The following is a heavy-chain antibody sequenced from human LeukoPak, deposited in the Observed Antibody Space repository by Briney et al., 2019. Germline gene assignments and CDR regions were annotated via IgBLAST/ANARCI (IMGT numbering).Heavy chain of an antibody. CDR2: IYYSGST. CDR1: GGSISSSSYY. Sequence: SETLSLTCTVSGGSISSSSYYWGWIRQPPGKGLEWIGSIYYSGSTYYNPSLKSRVTISVDTSKNQFSLKLSSVTAADTAVYYCARDIRSGDFDYWGQGTLVTVSS. V-gene: IGHV4-39*07. D-gene: IGHD2-8*02. CDR3: ARDIRSGDFDY. J-gene: IGHJ4*02.